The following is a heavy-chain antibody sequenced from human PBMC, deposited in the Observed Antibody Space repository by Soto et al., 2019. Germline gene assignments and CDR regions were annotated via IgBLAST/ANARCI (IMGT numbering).Heavy chain of an antibody. Sequence: EVQLVESGGGLVKPGGSLRLSCAASGFTFSNAWMSWVLQAPCKGLEWVGRIKSQTDGGTTDYAAPVKGRFTISRDDSKNTRYLQMNSLKTDDTAVYYCTTNYGDYRTIWGQGTMVTVSS. CDR1: GFTFSNAW. D-gene: IGHD4-17*01. J-gene: IGHJ3*02. CDR2: IKSQTDGGTT. V-gene: IGHV3-15*05. CDR3: TTNYGDYRTI.